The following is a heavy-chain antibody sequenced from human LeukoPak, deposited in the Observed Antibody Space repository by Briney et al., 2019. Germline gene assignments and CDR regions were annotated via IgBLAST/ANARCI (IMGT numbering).Heavy chain of an antibody. CDR3: ARGSGDYEFDY. V-gene: IGHV3-48*04. Sequence: GGSLRLSCAASGFTFSSYSMNWVRQAPGKGLEWVSYISSSGSTLYSADSVTGRFTISRDNAKNLLYLQMNSLRAEDTAVYYCARGSGDYEFDYWGQGTLVTVSS. J-gene: IGHJ4*02. D-gene: IGHD4-17*01. CDR2: ISSSGSTL. CDR1: GFTFSSYS.